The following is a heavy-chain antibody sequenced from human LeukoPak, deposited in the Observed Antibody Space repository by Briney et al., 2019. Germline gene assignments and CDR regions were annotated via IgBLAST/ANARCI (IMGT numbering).Heavy chain of an antibody. D-gene: IGHD3-22*01. Sequence: GASVKVSCKASGYTFTGYYIHWVRQAPGQGLEWMGWINPNSGGTNYAQKFQGRVTMTRGTSISTAYMELSRLKSDDTAVYYCARFHYSDRTGYLVWGQGTMVTVSS. CDR2: INPNSGGT. CDR3: ARFHYSDRTGYLV. V-gene: IGHV1-2*02. J-gene: IGHJ3*01. CDR1: GYTFTGYY.